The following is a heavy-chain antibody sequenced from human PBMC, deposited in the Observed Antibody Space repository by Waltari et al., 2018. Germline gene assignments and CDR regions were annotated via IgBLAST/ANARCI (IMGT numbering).Heavy chain of an antibody. CDR1: GGTFSSYA. V-gene: IGHV1-69*05. CDR2: IIPIFGTA. D-gene: IGHD2-15*01. CDR3: ARGPEYYCSGGSCSSDFDY. Sequence: QVQLVQSGAEVKKPGSSVKVSCKASGGTFSSYAISWVRQAPGQGLEWMGGIIPIFGTANYAQKFQGRVTITRNTSISTAYMELSSLRSEDTAVYYCARGPEYYCSGGSCSSDFDYWGQGTLVTVSS. J-gene: IGHJ4*02.